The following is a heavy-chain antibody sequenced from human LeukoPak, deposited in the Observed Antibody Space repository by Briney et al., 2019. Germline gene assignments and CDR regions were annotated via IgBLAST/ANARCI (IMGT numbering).Heavy chain of an antibody. CDR1: GGSISSYY. CDR3: ARDAGGYGFYGDY. CDR2: IKQDGSEK. Sequence: ETLSLTCTVSGGSISSYYWSWVRQAPGKGLEWVANIKQDGSEKNYVDSVKGRFTISRDKAKNSLYLQMNSLRAEDTAVYYCARDAGGYGFYGDYWGQGTLVTVSS. D-gene: IGHD5-18*01. J-gene: IGHJ4*02. V-gene: IGHV3-7*01.